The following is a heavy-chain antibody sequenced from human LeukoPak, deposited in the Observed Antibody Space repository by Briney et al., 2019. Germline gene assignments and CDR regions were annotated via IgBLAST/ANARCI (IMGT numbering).Heavy chain of an antibody. CDR1: GDSINNYY. J-gene: IGHJ4*02. CDR3: ARGRRSGSYYGPFDY. CDR2: VYYSGST. Sequence: SETLSLTCTVSGDSINNYYWSWIRQPPGKGLGWIGYVYYSGSTNYNPSLKSRVTISVDTSKNQFSLKLSSVTAADTAVYYCARGRRSGSYYGPFDYWGQGTLVTVSS. V-gene: IGHV4-59*12. D-gene: IGHD1-26*01.